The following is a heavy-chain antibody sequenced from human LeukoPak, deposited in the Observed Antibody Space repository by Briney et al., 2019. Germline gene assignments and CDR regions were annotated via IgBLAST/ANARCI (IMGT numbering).Heavy chain of an antibody. Sequence: GGSLRLSCAASGFTFSSYAMHWVRQAPGKGLEWVAVISYDGSNKYYADSVKGRFTISRDNSENTLYLQMNSLRAEDTAVYYCARGAVQLWSFRHYYYYMDVWGKGTTVTVSS. CDR1: GFTFSSYA. CDR2: ISYDGSNK. D-gene: IGHD5-18*01. V-gene: IGHV3-30-3*01. J-gene: IGHJ6*03. CDR3: ARGAVQLWSFRHYYYYMDV.